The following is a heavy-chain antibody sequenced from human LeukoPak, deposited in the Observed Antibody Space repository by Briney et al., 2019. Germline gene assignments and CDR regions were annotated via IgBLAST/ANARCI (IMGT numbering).Heavy chain of an antibody. D-gene: IGHD1-14*01. CDR2: IGPTGFDR. V-gene: IGHV3-21*06. CDR1: GLTFSTSG. J-gene: IGHJ4*02. CDR3: ATETNGRHYDY. Sequence: GGSLRLSCTTSGLTFSTSGFNRVRQAPGKGLEWVASIGPTGFDRYHADSIKGRFTISRDNANNFLYLQMDSLRAEDTAVYYCATETNGRHYDYWGQGTPLTVSS.